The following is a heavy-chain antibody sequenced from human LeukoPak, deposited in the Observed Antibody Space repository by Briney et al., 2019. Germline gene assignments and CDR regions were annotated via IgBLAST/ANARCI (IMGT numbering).Heavy chain of an antibody. CDR2: IYYSGST. J-gene: IGHJ4*02. Sequence: PSETLSLTCTVSGGSISSSSYYWGWIRQPPGKGLEWIGSIYYSGSTYYNPSLKNRVTISVDTSKNQFSLKLSSVTAADTAVYYCASKERINGDFDYWGQGTLVTVSS. CDR1: GGSISSSSYY. CDR3: ASKERINGDFDY. D-gene: IGHD7-27*01. V-gene: IGHV4-39*01.